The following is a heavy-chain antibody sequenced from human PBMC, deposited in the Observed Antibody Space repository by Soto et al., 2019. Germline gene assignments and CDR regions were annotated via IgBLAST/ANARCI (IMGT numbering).Heavy chain of an antibody. CDR1: GGSVNGYY. CDR3: ATRITVFGLLIPPFDP. V-gene: IGHV4-34*01. CDR2: INHTGGT. Sequence: LSLTCAVYGGSVNGYYWSWIRQPPGKGLEWIGEINHTGGTHYNPSLKSRVTMSVDTSKNQFSLRLSSVTAADTAIYYCATRITVFGLLIPPFDPWGQGTQVTVSS. J-gene: IGHJ5*02. D-gene: IGHD3-3*01.